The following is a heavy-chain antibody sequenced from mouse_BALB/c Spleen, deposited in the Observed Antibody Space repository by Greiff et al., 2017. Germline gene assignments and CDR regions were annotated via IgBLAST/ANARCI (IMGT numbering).Heavy chain of an antibody. CDR1: GDSITSGY. V-gene: IGHV3-8*02. D-gene: IGHD1-1*01. J-gene: IGHJ3*01. CDR3: ARDDYYGAGFAY. CDR2: ISYSGST. Sequence: EVKLVESGPSLVKPSQTLSLTCSVTGDSITSGYWNWIRKFPGNKLEYMGYISYSGSTYYNPSLKSRISITRDTSKNQYYLQLNSVTTEDTATYYCARDDYYGAGFAYWGQGTLVTVSA.